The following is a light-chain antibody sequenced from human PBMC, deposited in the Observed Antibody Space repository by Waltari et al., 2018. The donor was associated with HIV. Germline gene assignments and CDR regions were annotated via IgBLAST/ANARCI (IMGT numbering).Light chain of an antibody. CDR1: NSNIGNNF. CDR3: ASWDDKLSHWV. V-gene: IGLV1-47*01. CDR2: RNA. Sequence: QSVLTQPPSASRSPGQRVLISCSGTNSNIGNNFVSWFQQVPGGAPKLVIYRNAQRPSGVTERFSAAKSGSSASLAITGLQLDDEAEYFCASWDDKLSHWVFGGGTRLAV. J-gene: IGLJ3*02.